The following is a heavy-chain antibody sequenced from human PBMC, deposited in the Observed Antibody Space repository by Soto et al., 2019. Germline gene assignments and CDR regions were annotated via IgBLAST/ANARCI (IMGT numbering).Heavy chain of an antibody. CDR1: GGTFSSYG. D-gene: IGHD3-10*01. CDR3: ARLMVRGVIFDYYGMDV. V-gene: IGHV1-69*13. J-gene: IGHJ6*02. Sequence: SVKVSCKASGGTFSSYGVTWVRQAPGQGLEWMGTNIPIFGTANFAQKFQGRVTITADESTSTSTAYMELSSLTSEDTAVYYCARLMVRGVIFDYYGMDVWGPGTTVTVSS. CDR2: NIPIFGTA.